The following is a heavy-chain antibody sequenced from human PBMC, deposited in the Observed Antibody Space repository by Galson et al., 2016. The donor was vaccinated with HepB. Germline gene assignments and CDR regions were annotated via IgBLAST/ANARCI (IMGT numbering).Heavy chain of an antibody. Sequence: SETLSLTCTVSGGSISDHFWSWIRQPPGKGLEWIGLIHYSGDTKYNPSLKRRVTISVDTTKDKFSLKLTSVTAADTAVYYCATSPHGYALAPWGQGTLGTVSS. V-gene: IGHV4-59*11. J-gene: IGHJ5*02. CDR2: IHYSGDT. CDR1: GGSISDHF. D-gene: IGHD5-18*01. CDR3: ATSPHGYALAP.